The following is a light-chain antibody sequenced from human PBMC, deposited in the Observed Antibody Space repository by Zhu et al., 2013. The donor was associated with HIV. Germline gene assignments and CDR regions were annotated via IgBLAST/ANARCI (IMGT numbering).Light chain of an antibody. J-gene: IGLJ3*02. CDR1: STDIGFYNY. V-gene: IGLV2-14*03. Sequence: QSALTQAASVSASLGQSLTISCIGRSTDIGFYNYVSWYQQYPGKAPKVIIHDVNKRPSWVSDRFSGSKSDNTASLTISGLQAEDEAVYYCSSFTSDSTWVFGGGTTVTVL. CDR2: DVN. CDR3: SSFTSDSTWV.